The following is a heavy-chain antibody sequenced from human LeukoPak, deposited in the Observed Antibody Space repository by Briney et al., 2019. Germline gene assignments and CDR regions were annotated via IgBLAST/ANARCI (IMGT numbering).Heavy chain of an antibody. CDR2: IIPIFGTA. CDR3: ARGLGYCNGPSGRCLVYYYGMDV. J-gene: IGHJ6*04. V-gene: IGHV1-69*13. CDR1: GGTFSSYA. D-gene: IGHD2-15*01. Sequence: ASVKVSCKASGGTFSSYAISWVRQAPGQGLEWMGGIIPIFGTANYAQKFQGRVTITADESTSTAYMELSSLRSEDTAVYYCARGLGYCNGPSGRCLVYYYGMDVWGKGTTVAVSS.